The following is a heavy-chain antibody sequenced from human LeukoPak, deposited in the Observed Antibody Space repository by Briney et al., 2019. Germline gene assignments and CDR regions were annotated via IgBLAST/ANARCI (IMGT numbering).Heavy chain of an antibody. CDR3: ANGGTFDY. CDR2: ISDSDNSM. D-gene: IGHD3-16*01. CDR1: GFTLRSYS. Sequence: NPGGSLRLSCAASGFTLRSYSMNWVRKAPGKGLEWVSSISDSDNSMYYANSVKGRFTISRDNSKNTLYLQMNSLRAEDTAVYYCANGGTFDYWGQGTLVTVSS. J-gene: IGHJ4*02. V-gene: IGHV3-21*01.